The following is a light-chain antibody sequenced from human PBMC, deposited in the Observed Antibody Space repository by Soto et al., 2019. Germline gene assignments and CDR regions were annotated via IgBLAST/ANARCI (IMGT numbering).Light chain of an antibody. Sequence: QSALTQPASVSGPPGQSITISCTGTSSDVGGYDFVSWYQQHPGKAPKFMIYEVSNRPSGVSNRFSGSKSGNTASLTISGLQAEDETDYYCFSYTSSGTYVFGTGTKVTVL. CDR1: SSDVGGYDF. CDR3: FSYTSSGTYV. CDR2: EVS. J-gene: IGLJ1*01. V-gene: IGLV2-14*01.